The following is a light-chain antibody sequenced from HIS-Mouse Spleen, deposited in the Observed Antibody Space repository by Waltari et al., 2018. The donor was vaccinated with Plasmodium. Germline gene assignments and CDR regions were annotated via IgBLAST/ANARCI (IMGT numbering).Light chain of an antibody. CDR1: SRDVGGYKS. CDR2: EVS. Sequence: QSALTQPPSASGSPGQSVTLSCTGTSRDVGGYKSVSWYQPHPGKAPKLMLYEVSKRPSGVPDRFSGSKSGNTASLTVSGLQAEDEADYYCSSYAGSNNLVFGGGTKLTVL. V-gene: IGLV2-8*01. J-gene: IGLJ2*01. CDR3: SSYAGSNNLV.